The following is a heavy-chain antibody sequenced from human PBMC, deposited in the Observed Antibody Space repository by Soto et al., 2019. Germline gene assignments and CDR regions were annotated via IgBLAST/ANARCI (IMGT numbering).Heavy chain of an antibody. CDR3: AASIFYYGMDV. V-gene: IGHV5-51*03. CDR1: GYTFTNYW. J-gene: IGHJ6*02. CDR2: IYPGDSDT. Sequence: PVESLKISCKGSGYTFTNYWIRWFLQMPGKGLEWMGIIYPGDSDTKYNPSFQGQVTISADKSITTTYLRWTSLKASDTAIYYCAASIFYYGMDVWGQGTTVTVSS.